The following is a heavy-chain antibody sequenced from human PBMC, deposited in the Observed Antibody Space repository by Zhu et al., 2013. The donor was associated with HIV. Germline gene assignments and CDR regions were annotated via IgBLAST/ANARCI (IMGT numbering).Heavy chain of an antibody. Sequence: QVQLVQSGPELKKPGASVKVSCKTSGYTFTRYGMSWVRQAPGQGLEWMGWIRNNHTYNVQRLQGRITLTIDTSTSTVYMELRSLRSDDTAVYYCARVSTHYYDSSGNLVPAGGHDSWGQGILVTVSS. CDR3: ARVSTHYYDSSGNLVPAGGHDS. V-gene: IGHV1-18*01. CDR1: GYTFTRYG. D-gene: IGHD3-22*01. J-gene: IGHJ4*02. CDR2: IRNNHT.